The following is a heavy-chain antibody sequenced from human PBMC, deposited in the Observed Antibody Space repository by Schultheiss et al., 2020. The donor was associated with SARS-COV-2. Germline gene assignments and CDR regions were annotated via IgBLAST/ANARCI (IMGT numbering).Heavy chain of an antibody. Sequence: ASVKVSCKASGYTFTSYGISWVRQAPGQGLEWMGWISAYNGNTNYAQKLQGRVTMTTDRSTSTTYMEMRSLRSNDTAVYYCARGLSYRRWFDPWGQGTLVTVSS. CDR3: ARGLSYRRWFDP. J-gene: IGHJ5*02. CDR2: ISAYNGNT. V-gene: IGHV1-18*01. CDR1: GYTFTSYG. D-gene: IGHD3-16*02.